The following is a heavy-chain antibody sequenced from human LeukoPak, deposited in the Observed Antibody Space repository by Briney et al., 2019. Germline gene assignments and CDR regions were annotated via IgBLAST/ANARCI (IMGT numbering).Heavy chain of an antibody. CDR3: ARDNTYSSGGTYYDRFDY. Sequence: PGGSLRLSCAASGFTFSSYAMSWVRQAPGKGLEWVANINQDGSKKNYVDSVKGRFTISRDNAKNSLYLQMDGLRAEDTAVYYCARDNTYSSGGTYYDRFDYWGQGTLVTVSS. J-gene: IGHJ4*02. CDR1: GFTFSSYA. CDR2: INQDGSKK. V-gene: IGHV3-7*01. D-gene: IGHD2-15*01.